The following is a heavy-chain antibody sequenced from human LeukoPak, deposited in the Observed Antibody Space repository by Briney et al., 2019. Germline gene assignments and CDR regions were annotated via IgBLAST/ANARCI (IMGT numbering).Heavy chain of an antibody. D-gene: IGHD4-23*01. CDR3: ARRPPTVVKGGAFDI. Sequence: GASVKVSCKASGYTFTSYAMHWVRQAPGQRLEWMGWINAGNGNTKYSQKFQGRVTITRDTSASAAYMELSSLRSEDTAVYYCARRPPTVVKGGAFDIWGQGTMVTVSS. CDR1: GYTFTSYA. V-gene: IGHV1-3*01. CDR2: INAGNGNT. J-gene: IGHJ3*02.